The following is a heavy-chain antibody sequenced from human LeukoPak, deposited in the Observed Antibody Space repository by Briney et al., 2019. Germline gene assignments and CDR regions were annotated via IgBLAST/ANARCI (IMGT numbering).Heavy chain of an antibody. CDR3: ARDPVSTSGEGYFDY. CDR1: GFTFSSYA. CDR2: ISDSGGST. Sequence: GGSLRLSCAASGFTFSSYAMSWVRQAPGKGLEWVSGISDSGGSTYYADSVKGRFTISRDNSKNTLYLQMNSLRAEDTAVYYCARDPVSTSGEGYFDYWGPGTLVTVSS. D-gene: IGHD2-2*01. V-gene: IGHV3-23*01. J-gene: IGHJ4*02.